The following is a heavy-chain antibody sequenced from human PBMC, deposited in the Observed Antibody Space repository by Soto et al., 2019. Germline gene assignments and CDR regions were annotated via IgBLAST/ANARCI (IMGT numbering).Heavy chain of an antibody. CDR1: GGSFSGHY. Sequence: KPSETLSLTCAVCGGSFSGHYWSWIRQPPGKGLEWIGEINHSGSTNSNPSFKSRVTISVDTSKNQFSLKLSSVTAADTAVYYCARGPRVVMVPNDAFDIWGQGTMVTVS. D-gene: IGHD3-22*01. V-gene: IGHV4-34*01. J-gene: IGHJ3*02. CDR3: ARGPRVVMVPNDAFDI. CDR2: INHSGST.